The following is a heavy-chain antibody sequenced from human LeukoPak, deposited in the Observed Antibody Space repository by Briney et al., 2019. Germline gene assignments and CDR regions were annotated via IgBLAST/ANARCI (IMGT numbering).Heavy chain of an antibody. CDR3: VREKKGTITDFDY. V-gene: IGHV3-7*01. CDR2: IKDDGSEQ. J-gene: IGHJ4*02. Sequence: PGGSLRLSCAASGFTFSSYWMSWVRQAPGKGLEWVANIKDDGSEQYYVDSMKGRFTISRDNAKNSLYLQINSLRAEDTAVYYCVREKKGTITDFDYWGQGTLVTVSS. D-gene: IGHD1-1*01. CDR1: GFTFSSYW.